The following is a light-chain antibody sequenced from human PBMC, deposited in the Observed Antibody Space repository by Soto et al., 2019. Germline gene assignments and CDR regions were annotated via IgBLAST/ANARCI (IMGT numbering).Light chain of an antibody. Sequence: EIELTQSPGTLSLSPGERATLSCRASRSVSSSYLAWYQQKAGQAPRLLIYGASIRATGIPDRFSGSGSGTDFTLIISRLEPGDFAVYYCQQYGSSPVTFGGGTKVEIK. J-gene: IGKJ4*01. CDR3: QQYGSSPVT. CDR1: RSVSSSY. CDR2: GAS. V-gene: IGKV3-20*01.